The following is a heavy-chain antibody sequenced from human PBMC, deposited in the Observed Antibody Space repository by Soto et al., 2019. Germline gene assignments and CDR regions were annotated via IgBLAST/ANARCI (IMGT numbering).Heavy chain of an antibody. J-gene: IGHJ3*02. Sequence: EVQLVESGGGLVQPGGSLRLSCAASGFTFSSYSMNWVRQAPRKGLEWVSYISSGSAAIYYADSVKGRFTISRDNAKNSLYLQMNSLRDEDTAVYFCARGSDAFDIWGQGTMITVSS. CDR2: ISSGSAAI. CDR3: ARGSDAFDI. CDR1: GFTFSSYS. V-gene: IGHV3-48*02.